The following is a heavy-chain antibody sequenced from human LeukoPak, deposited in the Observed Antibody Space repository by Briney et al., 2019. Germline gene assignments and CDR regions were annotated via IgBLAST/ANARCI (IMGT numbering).Heavy chain of an antibody. V-gene: IGHV4-59*12. CDR1: GGSISSYY. D-gene: IGHD3-3*01. CDR2: IYYSGST. J-gene: IGHJ6*03. CDR3: ARARIFGVVTPSNYYYYMDV. Sequence: PSETLSLTCTVSGGSISSYYWSWIRQPPGKGLEWIGYIYYSGSTNYNPSLKSRVTISVDTSKNQFSLKLSSVTAADTAVYYCARARIFGVVTPSNYYYYMDVWGKGTTVTVSS.